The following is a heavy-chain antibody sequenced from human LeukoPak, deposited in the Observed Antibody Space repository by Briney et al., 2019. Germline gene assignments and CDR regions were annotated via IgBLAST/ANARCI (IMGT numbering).Heavy chain of an antibody. J-gene: IGHJ5*02. CDR1: GFTFDDYG. CDR3: ARERYYTNWFDP. CDR2: INWNGGST. D-gene: IGHD3-10*01. Sequence: GGSLRLSCAASGFTFDDYGMSWVRQAPGKGLEWVSGINWNGGSTGYADSVKGRFTISRDNAKNSLYLRMNSLRAEDTAVYYCARERYYTNWFDPWGQGTLVTVSS. V-gene: IGHV3-20*04.